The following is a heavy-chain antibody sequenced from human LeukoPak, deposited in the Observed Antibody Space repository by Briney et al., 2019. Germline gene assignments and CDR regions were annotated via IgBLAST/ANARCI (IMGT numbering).Heavy chain of an antibody. Sequence: ASVKVSCKASGYTFTSYGISWVRQAPGQGLEWMGWISAYNGNTNYAQKLQGRVTMTTDTSTSTAYMELRSLRSDDTAVYYCARGRKIQQQLIGEYYWGQGTLVTVSS. CDR3: ARGRKIQQQLIGEYY. CDR1: GYTFTSYG. CDR2: ISAYNGNT. D-gene: IGHD6-13*01. V-gene: IGHV1-18*01. J-gene: IGHJ4*02.